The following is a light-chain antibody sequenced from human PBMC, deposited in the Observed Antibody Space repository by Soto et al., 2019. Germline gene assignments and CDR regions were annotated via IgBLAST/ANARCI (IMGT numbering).Light chain of an antibody. V-gene: IGKV1-39*01. CDR3: QQRDPLPYT. CDR2: AAS. Sequence: DIQMTQSPSSLSASVGDRVTITCRASQSISSYLNWYQQKPGEAPKLLIYAASSLKSCVPSRFSGSGSGTDLTLTIISLQPDDFATDDSQQRDPLPYTSGQETNLDIK. CDR1: QSISSY. J-gene: IGKJ2*01.